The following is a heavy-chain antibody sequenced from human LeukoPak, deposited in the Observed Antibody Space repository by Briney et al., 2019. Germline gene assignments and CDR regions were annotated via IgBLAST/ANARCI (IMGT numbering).Heavy chain of an antibody. J-gene: IGHJ4*02. V-gene: IGHV3-15*01. CDR3: TTHSLRFGELLRDY. Sequence: GGSLRLSCAASGFTFSNAWMSWVRQAPGKGLEWVGRIKSKTDGGTTDYAAPVKGRFTISRDDSKNTLYLQMNSLKTEDTAVYYCTTHSLRFGELLRDYWGQGTLVTVSS. D-gene: IGHD3-10*01. CDR2: IKSKTDGGTT. CDR1: GFTFSNAW.